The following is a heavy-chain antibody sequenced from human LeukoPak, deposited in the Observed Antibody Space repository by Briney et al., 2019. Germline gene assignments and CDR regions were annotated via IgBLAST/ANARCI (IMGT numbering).Heavy chain of an antibody. CDR2: MYYSGST. Sequence: SETLSLTCTVSGGSISGSNYYWGWIRQPPEKGLEWIGSMYYSGSTYYNPSFKSRVTISGDTSKNLLSLKLSSVTAADTAVYYCASSYYYDSSGYYGVYWGQGTLVTVSS. CDR3: ASSYYYDSSGYYGVY. CDR1: GGSISGSNYY. D-gene: IGHD3-22*01. V-gene: IGHV4-39*01. J-gene: IGHJ4*02.